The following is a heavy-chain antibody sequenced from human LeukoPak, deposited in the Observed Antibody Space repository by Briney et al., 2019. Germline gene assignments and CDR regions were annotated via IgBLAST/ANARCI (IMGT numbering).Heavy chain of an antibody. CDR2: IYSGGST. V-gene: IGHV3-66*01. J-gene: IGHJ4*02. Sequence: PGGSLRLSRAASGFTVSSNFMSWVRQAPGEGLEWVSFIYSGGSTYYADSVKDRLTISRDNSKNKLHLEMKSLKALDPAVYYCERGDGTGQYFDYWGQGTLVSVSS. CDR3: ERGDGTGQYFDY. D-gene: IGHD2-8*02. CDR1: GFTVSSNF.